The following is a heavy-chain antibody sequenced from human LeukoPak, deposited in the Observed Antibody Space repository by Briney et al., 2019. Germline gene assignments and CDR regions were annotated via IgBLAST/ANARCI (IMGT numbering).Heavy chain of an antibody. Sequence: ASVKVSCKASGYTFTSYGISWVRQAPGQGLEWMGWISAYNGNTNYAQKLQGRVTMTTDTSTSTACMELRSLRSDDTAVYYCARGRDYYDSSGPNWFDPWGQGTLVTVSS. V-gene: IGHV1-18*01. CDR2: ISAYNGNT. J-gene: IGHJ5*02. CDR3: ARGRDYYDSSGPNWFDP. D-gene: IGHD3-22*01. CDR1: GYTFTSYG.